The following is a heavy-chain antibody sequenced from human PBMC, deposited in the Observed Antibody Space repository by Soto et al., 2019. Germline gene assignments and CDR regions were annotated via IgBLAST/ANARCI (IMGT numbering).Heavy chain of an antibody. CDR2: AFHSGSV. V-gene: IGHV4-59*08. J-gene: IGHJ4*02. CDR1: GDSITSDY. CDR3: ARHHRINMFDY. Sequence: PSETLSLTCTVSGDSITSDYWSWIRQPPGKGLEWIAYAFHSGSVSYNPSLKTRVTISIDKSKNQVSLRLNSVTDVDTAVYYCARHHRINMFDYWGQATLVTASS.